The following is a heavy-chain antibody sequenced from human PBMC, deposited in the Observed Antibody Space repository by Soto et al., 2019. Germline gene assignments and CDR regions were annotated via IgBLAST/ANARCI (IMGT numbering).Heavy chain of an antibody. Sequence: SETLSLTCTVSGGSISSGDYYWSWIRQPPGKGLEWIGYFYYSGSTYYNPSLKSRVTISVDTSKNQFSLKLSSVTAADTAVYYCARLNGYCVSTNCHGYYGMDVWGQGTTVTSP. CDR2: FYYSGST. CDR3: ARLNGYCVSTNCHGYYGMDV. D-gene: IGHD2-2*03. CDR1: GGSISSGDYY. V-gene: IGHV4-30-4*01. J-gene: IGHJ6*02.